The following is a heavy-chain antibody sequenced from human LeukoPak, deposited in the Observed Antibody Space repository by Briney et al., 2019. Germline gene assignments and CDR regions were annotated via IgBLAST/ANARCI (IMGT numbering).Heavy chain of an antibody. J-gene: IGHJ5*01. V-gene: IGHV4-4*07. CDR3: VRVMTWCTDTDCYGDWFDS. Sequence: SETLSLTCAVSGSSISSHYWSWVRQPAGKRLEWIGRLYGNGNTKYNPSLKSRVIMSVDTSKNQLSLTLTSVTAADTAVYYCVRVMTWCTDTDCYGDWFDSWGQGALVTVSS. D-gene: IGHD2-21*02. CDR1: GSSISSHY. CDR2: LYGNGNT.